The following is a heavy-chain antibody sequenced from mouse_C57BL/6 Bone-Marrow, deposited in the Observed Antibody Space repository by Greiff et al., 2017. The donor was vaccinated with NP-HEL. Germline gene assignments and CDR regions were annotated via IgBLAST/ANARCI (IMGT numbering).Heavy chain of an antibody. V-gene: IGHV7-3*01. J-gene: IGHJ4*01. Sequence: EVKLVESGGGLVQPGGSLSLSCAASGFTFTDYYMSWVRQPPGKALEWLGFIRNKANGYTTEYSASVKGRFTISRDNSQSILYLQMNALRAEDSATYYCARSLYGNYLLYAMDYWGQGTSVTVSS. CDR2: IRNKANGYTT. CDR1: GFTFTDYY. CDR3: ARSLYGNYLLYAMDY. D-gene: IGHD2-1*01.